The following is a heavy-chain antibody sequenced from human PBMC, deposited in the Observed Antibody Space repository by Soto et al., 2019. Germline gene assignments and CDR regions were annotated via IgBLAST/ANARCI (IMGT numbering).Heavy chain of an antibody. CDR3: ERDLGIVVVPDAIRRVPWFDP. Sequence: GGSLRLSCAASGFTFSSYAMHWVRQAPGKGLEWVAVISYDGSNKYYADSVKGRFTISRDNSKNTLYLQMNSLRAEDTAVYYCERDLGIVVVPDAIRRVPWFDPWGQGTLVTVSS. D-gene: IGHD2-2*02. CDR1: GFTFSSYA. J-gene: IGHJ5*02. CDR2: ISYDGSNK. V-gene: IGHV3-30-3*01.